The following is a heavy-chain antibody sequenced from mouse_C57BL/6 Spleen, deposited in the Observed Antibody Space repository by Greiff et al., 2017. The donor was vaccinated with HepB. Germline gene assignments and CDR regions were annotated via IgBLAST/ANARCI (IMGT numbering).Heavy chain of an antibody. D-gene: IGHD4-1*01. CDR2: ISDGGSYT. J-gene: IGHJ2*01. CDR3: ARGLGRLYFDY. Sequence: EVKVVESGGGLVKPGGSLKLSCAASGFTFSSYAMSWVRQTPEKRLEWVATISDGGSYTYYPDNVKGRFTISRDNAKNNLYLQMSHLKSEDTAMYYCARGLGRLYFDYWGQGTTLTVSS. V-gene: IGHV5-4*03. CDR1: GFTFSSYA.